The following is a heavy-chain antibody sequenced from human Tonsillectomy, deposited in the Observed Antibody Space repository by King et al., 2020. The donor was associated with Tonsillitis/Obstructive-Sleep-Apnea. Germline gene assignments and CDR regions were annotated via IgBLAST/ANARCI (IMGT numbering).Heavy chain of an antibody. Sequence: QLQESGPGLVKTSETLSLTCTVSGGSISSYYWSWIRQPPGKGLEWIGYIYYSGSTNYNPSLKSRVTISVDTSKNQFSLKLSSVTAADTAVYYCARADSNYVGWFDPWGQGTLVTVSS. J-gene: IGHJ5*02. CDR1: GGSISSYY. V-gene: IGHV4-59*01. CDR3: ARADSNYVGWFDP. CDR2: IYYSGST. D-gene: IGHD4-11*01.